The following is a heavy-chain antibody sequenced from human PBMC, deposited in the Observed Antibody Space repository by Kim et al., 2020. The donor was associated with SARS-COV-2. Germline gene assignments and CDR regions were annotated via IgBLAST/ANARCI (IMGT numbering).Heavy chain of an antibody. J-gene: IGHJ4*02. D-gene: IGHD6-13*01. CDR1: GFTFSSYT. V-gene: IGHV3-21*01. Sequence: GGSLRLSCAASGFTFSSYTMNWVRQAPGKGLEWVSSISSSRTYIYYADSVKGRFTISRDNAKNSLYLQMNSLRAEDTAVYYCARMYSSSFYYFDDCGQGTLVTVSA. CDR2: ISSSRTYI. CDR3: ARMYSSSFYYFDD.